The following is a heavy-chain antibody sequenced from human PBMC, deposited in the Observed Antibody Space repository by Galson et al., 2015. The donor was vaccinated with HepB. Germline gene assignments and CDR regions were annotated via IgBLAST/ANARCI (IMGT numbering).Heavy chain of an antibody. CDR3: ARASPIVVVPAAVRENWFDP. CDR2: INAGNGNT. D-gene: IGHD2-2*01. V-gene: IGHV1-3*01. CDR1: GYTFTSYA. Sequence: SVKVSCKASGYTFTSYAMHWVRQAPGQRLEWMGWINAGNGNTKYSQKFQGRVTITRDTSASTAYMELSSLRSEDTAVYYCARASPIVVVPAAVRENWFDPWGQGILVTVSS. J-gene: IGHJ5*02.